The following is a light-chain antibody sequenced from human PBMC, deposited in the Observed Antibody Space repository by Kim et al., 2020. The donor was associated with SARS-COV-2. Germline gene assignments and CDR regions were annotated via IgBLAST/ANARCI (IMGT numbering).Light chain of an antibody. J-gene: IGLJ3*02. CDR3: AAWDDSLSGSWV. Sequence: RVTFTCSGSSSNIGSNYEYWYKQLPGTAPKRLIYRNNQRPSGVPDRFSGSKSGTSASLAISGLRSEDEADYYCAAWDDSLSGSWVFGGGTQLTVL. CDR2: RNN. V-gene: IGLV1-47*01. CDR1: SSNIGSNY.